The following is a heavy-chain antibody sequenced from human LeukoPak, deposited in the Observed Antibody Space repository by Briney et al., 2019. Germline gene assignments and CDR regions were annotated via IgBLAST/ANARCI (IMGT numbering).Heavy chain of an antibody. CDR3: ARMSYDFWSGYPLAFDI. V-gene: IGHV4-30-2*01. J-gene: IGHJ3*02. Sequence: SQTLSLTCAVSGGSISSGGYSWSWIRQPPGKGLEWIGYIYHSGSTYYNPSLKSRVTMSVDTSKNQFSLKLSSVTAADTAVYYCARMSYDFWSGYPLAFDIWGQGTMVTVSS. D-gene: IGHD3-3*01. CDR1: GGSISSGGYS. CDR2: IYHSGST.